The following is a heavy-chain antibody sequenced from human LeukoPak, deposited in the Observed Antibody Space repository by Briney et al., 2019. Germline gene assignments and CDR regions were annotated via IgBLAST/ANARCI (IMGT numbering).Heavy chain of an antibody. V-gene: IGHV1-24*01. D-gene: IGHD2-21*02. CDR1: GYTLTELS. J-gene: IGHJ3*02. CDR3: ATTLPCGGDCSYAFDI. Sequence: ASVKVSCKVSGYTLTELSMHWVRQAPGKGLEWMGGFDPEDGETIYAQKFQGRVTVTEDTSTDTAYMELSSLRSENTAVYYCATTLPCGGDCSYAFDIWGQGTMVTVSS. CDR2: FDPEDGET.